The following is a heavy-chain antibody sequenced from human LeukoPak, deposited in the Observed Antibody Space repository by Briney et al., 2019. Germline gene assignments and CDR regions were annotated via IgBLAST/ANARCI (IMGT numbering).Heavy chain of an antibody. CDR1: GFTFDDYA. CDR3: AKDGDGYNVGFDY. J-gene: IGHJ4*02. CDR2: ISWDGGST. V-gene: IGHV3-43D*03. D-gene: IGHD5-24*01. Sequence: GGSLRLSCAASGFTFDDYAMHWVRQAPGKGLEWVSLISWDGGSTYYADSVKGRFTISRDNSKNSLYLQMNSLRAEDTALYYCAKDGDGYNVGFDYWGQGTLVTVSS.